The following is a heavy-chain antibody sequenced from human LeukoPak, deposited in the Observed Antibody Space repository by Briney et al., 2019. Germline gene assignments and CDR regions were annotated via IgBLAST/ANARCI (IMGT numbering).Heavy chain of an antibody. Sequence: SETLPLTCTVSGYSISSGYWWGWIRQSPGMGLEWIGSVHHSGSTYYNPSFKSRVTISVDTSKNQFSLKLSSVTAADTAVYYCARVRPGIAATGTWAAPVWGQGTLVTVSS. J-gene: IGHJ4*02. D-gene: IGHD6-13*01. CDR3: ARVRPGIAATGTWAAPV. V-gene: IGHV4-38-2*02. CDR2: VHHSGST. CDR1: GYSISSGYW.